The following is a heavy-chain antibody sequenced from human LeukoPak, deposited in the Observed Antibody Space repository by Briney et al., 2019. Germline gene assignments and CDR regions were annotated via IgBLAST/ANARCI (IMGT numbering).Heavy chain of an antibody. CDR1: GFSFSSYA. CDR3: AKDRDGYSPEY. D-gene: IGHD5-24*01. CDR2: MSGSGGNT. J-gene: IGHJ4*02. Sequence: GGSLRLSCAASGFSFSSYAMSWVRQAPGKGLEWVSAMSGSGGNTYYADYVKGRFTMSRDNSKNTLYLQMNSLRAEDTAVYYCAKDRDGYSPEYWGQGTLVTVSS. V-gene: IGHV3-23*01.